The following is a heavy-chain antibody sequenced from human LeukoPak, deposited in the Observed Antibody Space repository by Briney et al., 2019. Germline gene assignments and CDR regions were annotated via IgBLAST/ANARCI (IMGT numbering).Heavy chain of an antibody. V-gene: IGHV3-23*01. J-gene: IGHJ4*02. CDR1: GFTFSSYA. CDR2: ISGSGGST. CDR3: ATLRQRFIIVVVPAANAPGY. Sequence: PGGSLRLSCAASGFTFSSYAMSWVRQAPGKGLEWVSAISGSGGSTYYADSAKGRFTISRDNSKNTLYLQMNSLRAEDTAVYYCATLRQRFIIVVVPAANAPGYWGQGTLVTVSS. D-gene: IGHD2-2*01.